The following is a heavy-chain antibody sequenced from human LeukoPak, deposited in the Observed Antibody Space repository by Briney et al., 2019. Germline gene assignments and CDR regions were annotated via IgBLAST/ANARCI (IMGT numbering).Heavy chain of an antibody. Sequence: GGSLRLSCAATGFTFSRYWMHWVRQAPGKGLVWVSRINSDGSSTSYADSVKGRFTISRDNAKNTLYLQMNSLRAEDTAVYYCARGDYYDSIDYWGQGTLVTVSS. CDR1: GFTFSRYW. CDR3: ARGDYYDSIDY. V-gene: IGHV3-74*01. J-gene: IGHJ4*02. CDR2: INSDGSST. D-gene: IGHD3-22*01.